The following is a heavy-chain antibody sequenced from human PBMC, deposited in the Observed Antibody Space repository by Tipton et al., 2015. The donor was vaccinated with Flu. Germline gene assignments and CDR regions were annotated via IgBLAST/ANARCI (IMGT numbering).Heavy chain of an antibody. CDR2: IYNNQYT. V-gene: IGHV4-4*09. Sequence: TLSLTCTVSGGFVSSYYWNWIRQPPGKGLEWIGYIYNNQYTKYNPSLKSRVTVSVDPSMSQFSLRLTSVTAADTAVYYCARRDFSNYVSEPKNWFNSWGQGTLVTVSS. CDR1: GGFVSSYY. J-gene: IGHJ5*01. CDR3: ARRDFSNYVSEPKNWFNS. D-gene: IGHD4-11*01.